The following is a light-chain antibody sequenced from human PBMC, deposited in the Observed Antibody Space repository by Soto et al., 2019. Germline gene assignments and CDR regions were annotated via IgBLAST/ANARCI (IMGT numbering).Light chain of an antibody. CDR1: SSNIGRNP. CDR2: DDD. CDR3: GSWDSSLSAYV. V-gene: IGLV1-51*01. J-gene: IGLJ1*01. Sequence: QPVLTQPPSASRTPGQRVTISCSGSSSNIGRNPVYWYQQVPGTAPKLLIYDDDKRPSGIPDRFSGSKSGTSATLGITGFQTGDEADYYCGSWDSSLSAYVFGTGTKLTVL.